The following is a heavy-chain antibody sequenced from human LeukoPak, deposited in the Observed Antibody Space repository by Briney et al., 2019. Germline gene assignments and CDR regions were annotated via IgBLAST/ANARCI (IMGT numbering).Heavy chain of an antibody. Sequence: AGSLRLSCAASGFTFSSYAMSWVRQAPGKGLEWVSAISGSGGSTYYADSVKGRFTISRGNSKNTLYLQMNSLRAEDTAVYYCAKAATPGYSSSWYVDTFDYWGQGTLVTVSS. J-gene: IGHJ4*02. D-gene: IGHD6-13*01. CDR2: ISGSGGST. V-gene: IGHV3-23*01. CDR3: AKAATPGYSSSWYVDTFDY. CDR1: GFTFSSYA.